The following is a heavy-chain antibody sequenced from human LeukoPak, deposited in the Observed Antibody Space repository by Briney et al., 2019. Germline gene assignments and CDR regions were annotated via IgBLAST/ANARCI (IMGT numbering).Heavy chain of an antibody. D-gene: IGHD2-2*01. J-gene: IGHJ4*02. CDR2: ISGSGGST. CDR1: GFSFSNYA. Sequence: GGSLRLSCAASGFSFSNYAMYWVRQAPGKGLEWVSAISGSGGSTYYADSVKGRFTISRDNSKNTLYLQMNSLRAEDTAVYYCAKEAIVVVPAVAWFDYWGQGTLVTVSS. CDR3: AKEAIVVVPAVAWFDY. V-gene: IGHV3-23*01.